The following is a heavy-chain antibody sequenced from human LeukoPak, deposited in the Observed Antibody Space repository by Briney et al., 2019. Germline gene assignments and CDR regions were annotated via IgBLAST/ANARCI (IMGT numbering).Heavy chain of an antibody. J-gene: IGHJ4*02. D-gene: IGHD1-26*01. CDR3: ARRYSGSYLVDY. CDR1: GGSISSSSYY. CDR2: IYYSGST. Sequence: SETLSLTCTVSGGSISSSSYYWGWIRQPPGEGLEWIGSIYYSGSTYYNPSLKSRVTISVDTSKNQFSLKLSSVTAADTAVYYCARRYSGSYLVDYWGQGTLVTVSS. V-gene: IGHV4-39*01.